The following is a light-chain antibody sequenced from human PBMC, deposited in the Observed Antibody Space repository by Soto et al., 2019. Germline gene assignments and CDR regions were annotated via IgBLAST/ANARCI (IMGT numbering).Light chain of an antibody. Sequence: QSVLTQPAFVSGSPGQSITISCTGTSSDVGGYNYVSWYQHPPGKAPKLMISEVSNRPSGVSNRFSGSKSGNTASLTIPGLQAEDEADYYCSSYTSTSTRVFGTGTRSPS. CDR2: EVS. V-gene: IGLV2-14*01. CDR3: SSYTSTSTRV. CDR1: SSDVGGYNY. J-gene: IGLJ1*01.